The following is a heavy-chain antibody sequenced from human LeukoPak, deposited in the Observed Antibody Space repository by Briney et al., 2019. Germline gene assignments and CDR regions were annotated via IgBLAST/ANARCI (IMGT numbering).Heavy chain of an antibody. CDR3: ARDLGPNYYGSGSYYFDY. D-gene: IGHD3-10*01. CDR2: ISAYNGNT. V-gene: IGHV1-18*01. J-gene: IGHJ4*02. Sequence: ASVKVSCKASGYTFTSYGIIWVRQAPGQGLEWMGWISAYNGNTNYAQKLQGRVTMTTDTSTSTAYMELRSLRSDDTAVYYCARDLGPNYYGSGSYYFDYWGQGTLVTVSS. CDR1: GYTFTSYG.